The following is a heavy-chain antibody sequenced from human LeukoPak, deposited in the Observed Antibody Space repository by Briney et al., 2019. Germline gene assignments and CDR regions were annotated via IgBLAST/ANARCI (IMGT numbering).Heavy chain of an antibody. CDR3: ARVILVGWFDP. J-gene: IGHJ5*02. V-gene: IGHV1-18*01. Sequence: GASVKVSCKASGYTFTSYGISWVRQAPGQGLEWMGWISAHNGNTNYAQKLQGRVTMTTDTSTSTAYTELRSLRSDDTAVYYCARVILVGWFDPWGQGTLVTLSS. CDR2: ISAHNGNT. CDR1: GYTFTSYG. D-gene: IGHD3-16*02.